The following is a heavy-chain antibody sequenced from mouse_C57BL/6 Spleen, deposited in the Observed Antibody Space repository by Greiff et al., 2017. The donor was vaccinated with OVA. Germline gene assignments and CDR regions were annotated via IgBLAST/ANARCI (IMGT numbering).Heavy chain of an antibody. CDR1: GFTFTDYY. D-gene: IGHD1-1*01. Sequence: EVQRVESGGGLVQPGGSLSLSCAASGFTFTDYYMSWVRQPPGKALEWLGFIRNKANGYTTEYSASVKGRFTISRDNSQSILYLQMNALRAEDSATYYCARYGSSYGDAMDYWGQGTSVTVSS. CDR2: IRNKANGYTT. V-gene: IGHV7-3*01. J-gene: IGHJ4*01. CDR3: ARYGSSYGDAMDY.